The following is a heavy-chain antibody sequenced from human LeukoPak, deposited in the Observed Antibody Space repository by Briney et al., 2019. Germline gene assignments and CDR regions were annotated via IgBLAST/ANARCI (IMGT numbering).Heavy chain of an antibody. CDR3: AKDPLVTIFGVVIQDYYGMDV. Sequence: GGSLRLSCAASGFTFSSYAVSWVRQAPGKGLEWVSAISGSGGSTYYADSVKGRFTISRGNSKNTLYLQMNSLRAEDTAVYYCAKDPLVTIFGVVIQDYYGMDVWGQGTTVTVSS. D-gene: IGHD3-3*01. V-gene: IGHV3-23*01. CDR1: GFTFSSYA. J-gene: IGHJ6*02. CDR2: ISGSGGST.